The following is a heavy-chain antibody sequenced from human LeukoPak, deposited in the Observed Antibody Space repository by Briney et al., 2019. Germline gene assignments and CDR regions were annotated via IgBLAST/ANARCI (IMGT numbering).Heavy chain of an antibody. Sequence: SETLSLTCTVSGGSISSSSYYWVWIRQPPGKGLEWIGSIYYSGSTYYNPSLKSRVTISVDTSKNQFSLKLSSVTAADTAVHYCARYPSSTSSWYYYYYMDVWGKGTTVTVSS. CDR1: GGSISSSSYY. CDR3: ARYPSSTSSWYYYYYMDV. D-gene: IGHD2-2*01. J-gene: IGHJ6*03. V-gene: IGHV4-39*07. CDR2: IYYSGST.